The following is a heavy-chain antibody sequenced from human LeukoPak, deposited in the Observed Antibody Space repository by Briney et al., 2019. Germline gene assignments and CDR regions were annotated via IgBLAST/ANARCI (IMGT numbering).Heavy chain of an antibody. J-gene: IGHJ6*02. V-gene: IGHV4-59*11. CDR3: ARHNGYGDYYYYYYGMDD. Sequence: SETLSLTCAVSDDSFSSHYWTWIRQPPGKGLEWIGYISYIGSTNYNPSLKSRVTISIDTSKNQFSLKLTSVTAADTAVYYCARHNGYGDYYYYYYGMDDWGQGTTVTVSS. D-gene: IGHD4-17*01. CDR1: DDSFSSHY. CDR2: ISYIGST.